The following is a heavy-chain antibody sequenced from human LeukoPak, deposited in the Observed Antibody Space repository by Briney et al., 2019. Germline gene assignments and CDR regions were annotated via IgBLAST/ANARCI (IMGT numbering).Heavy chain of an antibody. J-gene: IGHJ4*02. D-gene: IGHD6-13*01. CDR3: ARLSIAAPGSDY. CDR1: GFTFDDYA. V-gene: IGHV3-43D*03. Sequence: GGSLRLSCAASGFTFDDYAMHWVRQAPGKGLEWVSLISWDGGSTYYADSVKGRFTISRDNSKNTVYLQMNSLRAEDTAVYYCARLSIAAPGSDYWGQGTLVTVS. CDR2: ISWDGGST.